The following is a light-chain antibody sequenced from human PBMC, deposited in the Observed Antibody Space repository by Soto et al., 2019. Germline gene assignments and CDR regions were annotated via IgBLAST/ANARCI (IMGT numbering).Light chain of an antibody. CDR2: DAS. CDR3: QQYDNHPRLT. Sequence: DIQMTQSPSSLSASVGDRVTIACQASEDISSYLNWYQRKPGKAPKLLIYDASKLETGVPQRSSGSGSETYFTFTISSLQPEDIATYYGQQYDNHPRLTFGGGTKVEIK. V-gene: IGKV1-33*01. CDR1: EDISSY. J-gene: IGKJ4*01.